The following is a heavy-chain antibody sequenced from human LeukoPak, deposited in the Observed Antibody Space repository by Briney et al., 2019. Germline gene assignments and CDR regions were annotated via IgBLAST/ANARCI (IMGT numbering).Heavy chain of an antibody. J-gene: IGHJ4*02. CDR3: ARPFVEMATSIPFDD. V-gene: IGHV3-33*01. D-gene: IGHD5-24*01. CDR2: IWYDGSNK. Sequence: PGGSLRLSCAASGFTFSSYGMHWVRQAPGKGLEWVALIWYDGSNKYYADSVKGRFIISRDNSKNTLYLQMNSLRAEDTAVYYCARPFVEMATSIPFDDWGQGTLVTVSS. CDR1: GFTFSSYG.